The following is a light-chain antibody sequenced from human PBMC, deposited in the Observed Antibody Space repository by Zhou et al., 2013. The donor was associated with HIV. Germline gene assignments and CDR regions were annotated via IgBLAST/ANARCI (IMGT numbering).Light chain of an antibody. J-gene: IGKJ2*04. Sequence: DVVMTQSPLSLPVTLGQPASISCRSSQSLVHSDGNTYLTWFHQRPGQSPRRLIYEVSNRASGVPDRFSGSGSGTDFTLKISGVEAEDVGVYYCMQALQTPCSFGQGTKLEIK. CDR1: QSLVHSDGNTY. V-gene: IGKV2-30*02. CDR3: MQALQTPCS. CDR2: EVS.